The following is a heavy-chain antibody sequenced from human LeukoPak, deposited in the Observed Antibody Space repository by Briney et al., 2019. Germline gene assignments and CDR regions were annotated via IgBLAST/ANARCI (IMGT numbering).Heavy chain of an antibody. CDR3: ARDTDVARGLGY. CDR2: IWYDGSNK. V-gene: IGHV3-33*01. D-gene: IGHD5-12*01. Sequence: GGPLRLSCAASGFTFSSYGMHWVRQAPGKGLEWVAVIWYDGSNKYYADSVKGRFTISRDNSKDTLYLQMNSLRAEDTAVYYCARDTDVARGLGYWGQGTLVTVSS. J-gene: IGHJ4*02. CDR1: GFTFSSYG.